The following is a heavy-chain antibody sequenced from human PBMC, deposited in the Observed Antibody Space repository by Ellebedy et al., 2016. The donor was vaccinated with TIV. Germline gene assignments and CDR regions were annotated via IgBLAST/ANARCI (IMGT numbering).Heavy chain of an antibody. CDR3: ARLHRDYGDFLDAFDF. D-gene: IGHD4-17*01. J-gene: IGHJ3*01. CDR2: IYPGDSDT. Sequence: GESLKISCKASGYSFSTYWIGWVRQMPGKGLEWMGIIYPGDSDTRNSPSFDGHVTISADESISTAYLHWSSLNASDTAIYYCARLHRDYGDFLDAFDFWGQGTMVTVSS. CDR1: GYSFSTYW. V-gene: IGHV5-51*01.